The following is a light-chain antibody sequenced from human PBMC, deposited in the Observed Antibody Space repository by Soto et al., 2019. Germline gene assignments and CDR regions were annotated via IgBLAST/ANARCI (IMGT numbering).Light chain of an antibody. CDR1: QSISDW. CDR2: DAS. Sequence: DIQMTQSPSTLSASVGDRVTITCRASQSISDWLAWYQQKPGKAPKILIYDASSLESGVPSRFNGSGSGTEFTLTISSLQPDDFAIYYCQQYKNYYPTFGQGTRVEIK. J-gene: IGKJ1*01. CDR3: QQYKNYYPT. V-gene: IGKV1-5*01.